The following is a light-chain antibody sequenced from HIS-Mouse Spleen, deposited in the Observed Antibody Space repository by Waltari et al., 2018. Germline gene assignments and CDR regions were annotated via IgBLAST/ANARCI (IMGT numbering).Light chain of an antibody. CDR2: GAS. CDR3: QQYGSSFT. V-gene: IGKV3-20*01. J-gene: IGKJ3*01. Sequence: EIVLTQSPGTPSLSPGERATLSCRARQSVSSSYLAWYQQKPGQALRLLIYGASSRATGIPDRFSGSGSGTDFTLTISRLEPEDFAVYYCQQYGSSFTFGPGTKVDIK. CDR1: QSVSSSY.